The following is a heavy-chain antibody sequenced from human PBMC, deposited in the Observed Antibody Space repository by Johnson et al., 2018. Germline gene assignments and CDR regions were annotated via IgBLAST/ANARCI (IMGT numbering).Heavy chain of an antibody. Sequence: VQLVESGGGLVQPGGSLRLSCAASGFTFSSYGMHWVRQAPGKGLEWVGRIKSKTGGGTTDYAAPGKGRFPISRDDSTNTLYLQMNSLKTEDTAVYYCTTAVNYYDMDGWGLGTTVTVSS. D-gene: IGHD4-17*01. J-gene: IGHJ6*02. V-gene: IGHV3-15*05. CDR2: IKSKTGGGTT. CDR1: GFTFSSYG. CDR3: TTAVNYYDMDG.